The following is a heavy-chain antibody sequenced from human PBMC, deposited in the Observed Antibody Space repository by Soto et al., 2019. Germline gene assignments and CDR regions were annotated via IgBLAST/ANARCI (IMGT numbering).Heavy chain of an antibody. Sequence: QVQLVQSGAEVRKPGSSVRVSCKASGGSFNRHTISWVRQAPGQGLEWMGGLIPIFGTANHAQKFQGRVTSIADESTSTVYMELSSLRSHDTAIYYCARGWGYDSTDYYYAYWGQGTLVIVSS. D-gene: IGHD3-22*01. J-gene: IGHJ1*01. CDR2: LIPIFGTA. CDR3: ARGWGYDSTDYYYAY. V-gene: IGHV1-69*01. CDR1: GGSFNRHT.